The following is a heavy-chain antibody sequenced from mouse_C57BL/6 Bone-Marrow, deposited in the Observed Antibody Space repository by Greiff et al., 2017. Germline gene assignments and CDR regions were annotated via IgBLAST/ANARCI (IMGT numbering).Heavy chain of an antibody. CDR2: IDPSDSYT. J-gene: IGHJ1*03. V-gene: IGHV1-69*01. CDR1: GYTFTSYW. Sequence: QVQLQQPGAELVMPGASVKLSCKASGYTFTSYWMHWVKQRPGQGLEWIGEIDPSDSYTNYNQKFKGKSTLTVDKSSSTAYMQLSSLTSEDTAVYYCTTIYYDYDGWYFDVWGTGTTVTVSS. D-gene: IGHD2-4*01. CDR3: TTIYYDYDGWYFDV.